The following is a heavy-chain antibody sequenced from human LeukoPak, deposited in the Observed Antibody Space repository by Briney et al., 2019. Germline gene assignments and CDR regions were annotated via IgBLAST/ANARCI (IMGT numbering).Heavy chain of an antibody. Sequence: SDTQSLPCTVSGHSISRYHWIWLRHPPRGALEWIVYTYYSGCTNYNPPLKGPVPQSVDTSKKQFSLKLSSVAAADTAVYYCAGDRRGSSGYRWYFDLWGRGTLVTVSS. CDR2: TYYSGCT. D-gene: IGHD3-22*01. V-gene: IGHV4-59*13. CDR1: GHSISRYH. CDR3: AGDRRGSSGYRWYFDL. J-gene: IGHJ2*01.